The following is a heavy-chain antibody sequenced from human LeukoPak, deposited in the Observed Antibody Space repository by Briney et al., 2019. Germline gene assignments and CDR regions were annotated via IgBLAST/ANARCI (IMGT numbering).Heavy chain of an antibody. J-gene: IGHJ4*02. CDR3: AREARYYDSSGYYYPDY. Sequence: GGSLRLSCAASGFTVRSNYMSWVRQAPGKGLEWVSVIYSGGSTYYADSVKGRFTISIDNSKNTLYLQMNSLRAEDTAVYYCAREARYYDSSGYYYPDYWRQGTLVTVSS. V-gene: IGHV3-53*01. D-gene: IGHD3-22*01. CDR2: IYSGGST. CDR1: GFTVRSNY.